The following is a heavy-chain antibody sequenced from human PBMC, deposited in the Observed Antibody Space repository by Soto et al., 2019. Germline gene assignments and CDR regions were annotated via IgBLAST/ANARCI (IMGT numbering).Heavy chain of an antibody. V-gene: IGHV3-23*01. CDR1: GFTFSSYA. Sequence: GGSLRLSCAASGFTFSSYAMSWVRQAPGKGLEWVSAISGSGGSTYYADSVKGRFTISRDNSKNTLYLQMNSLRAEDTAVYYCAKDRFTDLTYYDFWSRQNWFDPWGQGT. CDR2: ISGSGGST. CDR3: AKDRFTDLTYYDFWSRQNWFDP. J-gene: IGHJ5*02. D-gene: IGHD3-3*01.